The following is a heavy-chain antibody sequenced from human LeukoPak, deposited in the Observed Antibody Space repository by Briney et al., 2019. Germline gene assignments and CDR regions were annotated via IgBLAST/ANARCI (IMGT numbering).Heavy chain of an antibody. V-gene: IGHV3-74*01. Sequence: PGGSLRLSCAASGFTFSTFWMHWLRQTPGKGLVWVSRISSDGSSTTYADSVKGRFTISRDNAKNTLYLQMNSLRVEDTAVYYCARGYSSGWYRFDYWGQGTLVTVSS. J-gene: IGHJ4*02. CDR1: GFTFSTFW. CDR2: ISSDGSST. CDR3: ARGYSSGWYRFDY. D-gene: IGHD6-19*01.